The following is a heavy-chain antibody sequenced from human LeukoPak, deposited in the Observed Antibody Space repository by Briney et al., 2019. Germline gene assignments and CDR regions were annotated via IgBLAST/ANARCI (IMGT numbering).Heavy chain of an antibody. Sequence: GGSLRLSCAASGFTFSTAWMTWVRQAPGKGLEWVGRIKSKSEGETTDYAAPVKGRFTISRDDSENTLFLQMNSLKTEDTAVYYCTTGLVDWGQGTLVTVSS. V-gene: IGHV3-15*01. J-gene: IGHJ4*02. CDR2: IKSKSEGETT. CDR3: TTGLVD. CDR1: GFTFSTAW.